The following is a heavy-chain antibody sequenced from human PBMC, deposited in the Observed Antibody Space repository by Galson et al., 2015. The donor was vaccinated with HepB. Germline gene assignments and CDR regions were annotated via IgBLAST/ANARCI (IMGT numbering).Heavy chain of an antibody. CDR1: GFTFSSYA. CDR2: ISGSGGST. Sequence: LRLSCAASGFTFSSYAMSWVRQAPGKGLEWVSAISGSGGSTYYADSVKGRFTISRDNSKNTLYLQMNSLRAEDTAVYYCAKAIGDYVGAFDIWGQGTMVTVSS. D-gene: IGHD4-17*01. J-gene: IGHJ3*02. CDR3: AKAIGDYVGAFDI. V-gene: IGHV3-23*01.